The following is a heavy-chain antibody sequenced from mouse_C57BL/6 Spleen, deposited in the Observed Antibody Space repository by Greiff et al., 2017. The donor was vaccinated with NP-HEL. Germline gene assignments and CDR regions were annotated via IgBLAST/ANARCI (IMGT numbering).Heavy chain of an antibody. D-gene: IGHD2-4*01. CDR2: IDPSDSYT. CDR3: ARRGDYDGFDY. Sequence: QVQLQQSGAELVRPGTSVKLSCKASGYTFTSYWMHWVKQRPGQGLEWIGVIDPSDSYTNYNQKFKGKATLTVDTSSSTAYMQLSSLTSEDSAVYYCARRGDYDGFDYWGQGTTLTVSS. CDR1: GYTFTSYW. J-gene: IGHJ2*01. V-gene: IGHV1-59*01.